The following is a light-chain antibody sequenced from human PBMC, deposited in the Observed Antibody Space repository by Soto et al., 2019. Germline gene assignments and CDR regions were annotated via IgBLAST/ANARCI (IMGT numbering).Light chain of an antibody. V-gene: IGKV1-39*01. J-gene: IGKJ3*01. CDR2: AAS. CDR3: QQSHSMPIT. CDR1: QGIGSY. Sequence: IQLTQSPSSLSASVGDRVTITCRASQGIGSYLAWYQQKPGEAPKLIIHAASSLQSGAPSRFSGSGSGTDFTLTISSLQPEDFAVYYCQQSHSMPITFGPGTKVDIK.